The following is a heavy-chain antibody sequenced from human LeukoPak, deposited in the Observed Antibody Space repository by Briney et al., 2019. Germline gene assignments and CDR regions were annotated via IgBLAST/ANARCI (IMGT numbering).Heavy chain of an antibody. D-gene: IGHD4-23*01. V-gene: IGHV3-23*01. CDR2: ISGSGGST. J-gene: IGHJ6*02. Sequence: GGSLRLSCAASGFTFSSYAMSWVRQAPGKGLEWVSAISGSGGSTYYADSVKGRFTISRDNSKNTLYLQMNSLRAEDTAVYYCAKEGSVVSGYYYYYGMDVWGQGTTVTVSS. CDR3: AKEGSVVSGYYYYYGMDV. CDR1: GFTFSSYA.